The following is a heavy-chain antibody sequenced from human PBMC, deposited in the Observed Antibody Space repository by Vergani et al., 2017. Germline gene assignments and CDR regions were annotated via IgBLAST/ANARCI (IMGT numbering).Heavy chain of an antibody. D-gene: IGHD2-2*01. CDR3: ARGDIVVVPATDAYYYYGMDV. Sequence: QVQLQESGPGLVKPSETLSLTCTVSGGSISSYYWSWIRQPPGKGLEWIGYIYYSGSTNYNPSLKSRVTISVDTSKNQFSLKLCSVTAADTAVYYCARGDIVVVPATDAYYYYGMDVWGQGTTVTVSS. CDR2: IYYSGST. V-gene: IGHV4-59*01. CDR1: GGSISSYY. J-gene: IGHJ6*02.